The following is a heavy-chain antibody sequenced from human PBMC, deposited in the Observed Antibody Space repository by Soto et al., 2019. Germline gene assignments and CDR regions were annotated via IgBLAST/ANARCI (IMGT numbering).Heavy chain of an antibody. D-gene: IGHD3-22*01. CDR2: IIPIFGTA. CDR1: GGTFSSYA. CDR3: ARIGVEYYDGSGYRAFDI. V-gene: IGHV1-69*06. Sequence: QVQLVQSGAEVKKPGSSVKVSCKASGGTFSSYAISWVRQAPGQGLEWMGGIIPIFGTANYAQKFQGRVTITADKCTSTAYMDRGSLRSEDTAVYYCARIGVEYYDGSGYRAFDIWGQGTMVTVSS. J-gene: IGHJ3*02.